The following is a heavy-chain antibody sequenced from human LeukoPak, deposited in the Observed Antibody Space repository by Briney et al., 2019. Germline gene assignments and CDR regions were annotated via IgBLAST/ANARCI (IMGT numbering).Heavy chain of an antibody. CDR1: GGSISTYY. CDR3: ARLFYDYVWGSRRNGWDYFDY. V-gene: IGHV4-59*08. Sequence: SETLSLTCTVSGGSISTYYWSWIRQPPGKGLEWIGYIYYTGSTSYNPSLKSRVTMSLDASKNQFSLELNSVTAADTAVYYCARLFYDYVWGSRRNGWDYFDYWGQGTLVTVSS. J-gene: IGHJ4*02. CDR2: IYYTGST. D-gene: IGHD3-16*01.